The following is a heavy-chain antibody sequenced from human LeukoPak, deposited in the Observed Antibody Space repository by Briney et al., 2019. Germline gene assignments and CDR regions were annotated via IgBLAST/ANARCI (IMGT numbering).Heavy chain of an antibody. CDR1: GFTFSSYS. V-gene: IGHV3-21*01. D-gene: IGHD1-1*01. Sequence: GGSLRLSCAASGFTFSSYSMSWVRQAPGKGLEWVSSISSSSSYIYYADSVKGRFTISRDNAKNSLYLQMNSLRAEDTAVYYCARDGFGTGTNSFDYWGQGTLVTVSS. CDR2: ISSSSSYI. J-gene: IGHJ4*02. CDR3: ARDGFGTGTNSFDY.